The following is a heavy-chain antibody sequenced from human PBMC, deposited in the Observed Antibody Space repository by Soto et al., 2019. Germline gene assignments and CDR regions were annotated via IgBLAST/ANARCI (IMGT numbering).Heavy chain of an antibody. CDR3: ARWKYSYADLPGDWFDS. V-gene: IGHV4-61*01. J-gene: IGHJ5*01. CDR2: IYRSGST. D-gene: IGHD3-16*01. Sequence: QVQLQESGPGLVRPSETLSLTCTVSGASLTSGSYYRSWVRQPPGKGLEWIAYIYRSGSTNYNPSLKSRATISVDTSKNQFSLRLTSVTPADTAMYYCARWKYSYADLPGDWFDSWGQGTLVTVSS. CDR1: GASLTSGSYY.